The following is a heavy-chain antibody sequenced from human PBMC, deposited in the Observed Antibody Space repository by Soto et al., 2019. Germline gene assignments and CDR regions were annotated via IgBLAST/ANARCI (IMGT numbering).Heavy chain of an antibody. CDR3: ARRQIAVAGTRAFDI. CDR1: GYSFTSYW. V-gene: IGHV5-51*01. CDR2: IYPGDSDT. Sequence: GESLKISCKGPGYSFTSYWIGWVRQMPGKGLEWMGIIYPGDSDTRYSPSFQGQVTISADKPISTAYLQWSSLKASDTAMYYCARRQIAVAGTRAFDIWGQGTMVTVSS. J-gene: IGHJ3*02. D-gene: IGHD6-19*01.